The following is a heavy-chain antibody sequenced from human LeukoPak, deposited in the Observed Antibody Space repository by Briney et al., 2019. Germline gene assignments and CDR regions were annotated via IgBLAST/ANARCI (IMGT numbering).Heavy chain of an antibody. CDR1: GFTFSSYA. CDR3: ARARYSSGWYDYYYYGMDV. D-gene: IGHD6-19*01. CDR2: ISYDGSNK. J-gene: IGHJ6*02. Sequence: GGSLRLSCAASGFTFSSYAMHWVRQAPGKGLEWVAVISYDGSNKYYADSVKGRFTISRDNSKNTLYLQMNSLRAEDTAVYYCARARYSSGWYDYYYYGMDVWGQGTTVTVSS. V-gene: IGHV3-30-3*01.